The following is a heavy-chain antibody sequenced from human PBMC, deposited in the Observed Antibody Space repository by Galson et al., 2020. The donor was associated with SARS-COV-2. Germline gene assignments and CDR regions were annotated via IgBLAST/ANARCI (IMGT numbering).Heavy chain of an antibody. J-gene: IGHJ3*02. CDR3: ARDRAGVGVTRDDGFDI. D-gene: IGHD1-26*01. CDR1: GGSISSSNR. V-gene: IGHV4-4*02. CDR2: IYHSGST. Sequence: SETLSLTCAVSGGSISSSNRYSCLHQSPGKVQEWIAEIYHSGSTNYNPSLKSRVTISVDKSKNQLSLKLSSVTAADTAVYYCARDRAGVGVTRDDGFDIWGQGTMVTVSS.